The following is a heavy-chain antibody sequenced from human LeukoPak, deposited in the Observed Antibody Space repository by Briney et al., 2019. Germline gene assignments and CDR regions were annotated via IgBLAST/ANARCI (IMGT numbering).Heavy chain of an antibody. D-gene: IGHD4-17*01. CDR2: ISYDGSNK. CDR1: GFTFSSYA. V-gene: IGHV3-30*18. Sequence: PGGSLRLSCAASGFTFSSYAMHWVRQAPGKGLEWVAVISYDGSNKYYADSVKGRFTISRDNSKDTLYLQMNSLRAEDTAVYYCAKECGDYDYYYGMDVWGQGTTVTVSS. CDR3: AKECGDYDYYYGMDV. J-gene: IGHJ6*02.